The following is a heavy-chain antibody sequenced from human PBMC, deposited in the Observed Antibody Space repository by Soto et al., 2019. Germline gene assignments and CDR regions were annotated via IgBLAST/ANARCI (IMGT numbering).Heavy chain of an antibody. CDR1: RPSITNYY. J-gene: IGHJ5*02. V-gene: IGHV4-59*01. CDR2: IFYSGST. Sequence: SGTLSLTCTLVRPSITNYYWSWMGKAPRRGLQWFVHIFYSGSTNYTPALKSRVTISVDTSKSQFFLKLSSVTAADTAVYYCAKDSGYNYGYFRWFDPWGQGTLVTVSS. D-gene: IGHD5-18*01. CDR3: AKDSGYNYGYFRWFDP.